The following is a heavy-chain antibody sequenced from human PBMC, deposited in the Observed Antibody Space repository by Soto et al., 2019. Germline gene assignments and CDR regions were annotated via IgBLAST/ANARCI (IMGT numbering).Heavy chain of an antibody. CDR3: ARERDLVLVTADAFDI. J-gene: IGHJ3*02. Sequence: QVQLVESGGGVVQPGRSLRLSCAASGLTFSSYGMHWVRQAPGKGLEWVAVIWDDGSKKYYADSVKGRFTISRDNSKNTVYLQMNSLGAEETAVYYCARERDLVLVTADAFDIWGQGTMLTVSS. D-gene: IGHD2-21*02. V-gene: IGHV3-33*01. CDR2: IWDDGSKK. CDR1: GLTFSSYG.